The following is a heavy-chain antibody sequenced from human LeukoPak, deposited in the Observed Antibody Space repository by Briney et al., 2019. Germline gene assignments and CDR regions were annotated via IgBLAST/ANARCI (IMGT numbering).Heavy chain of an antibody. CDR3: ARETTAYYDFWSGYYVWFDP. CDR2: IYTSGST. CDR1: GGSISSYY. D-gene: IGHD3-3*01. V-gene: IGHV4-4*07. J-gene: IGHJ5*02. Sequence: SETLSLTCTVSGGSISSYYWTWIRQPAEKGLEWIGRIYTSGSTNYNPSLKSRVTMSVDTSKNQFSLKLSSMTAADTAVYYCARETTAYYDFWSGYYVWFDPWGQGTLVTVSS.